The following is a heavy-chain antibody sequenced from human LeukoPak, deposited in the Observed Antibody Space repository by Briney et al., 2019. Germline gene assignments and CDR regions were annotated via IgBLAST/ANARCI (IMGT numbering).Heavy chain of an antibody. J-gene: IGHJ4*02. D-gene: IGHD5-18*01. Sequence: ASVKVSCKASGYTFTSYDINWVRQATGQGLEWMGWINTNTGNPTYAQGFTGRFVFSLDTSVSTAYLQISSLKAEDTAVYYCARDQGGYSSVVAHDYWGQGTLVTVSS. V-gene: IGHV7-4-1*02. CDR2: INTNTGNP. CDR1: GYTFTSYD. CDR3: ARDQGGYSSVVAHDY.